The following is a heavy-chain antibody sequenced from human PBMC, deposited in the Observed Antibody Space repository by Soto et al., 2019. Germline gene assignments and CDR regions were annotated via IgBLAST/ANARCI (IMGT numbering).Heavy chain of an antibody. CDR3: ASALYCSGGSCSFDP. CDR2: IYYTGST. CDR1: SGSISSYY. J-gene: IGHJ5*02. V-gene: IGHV4-59*01. D-gene: IGHD2-15*01. Sequence: PSETLSLTCAVSSGSISSYYWRWIRQPPGKGLEWIGYIYYTGSTSYNPSLKSRVTISMDTSKNQFSLKLTSVTAADTAVYYCASALYCSGGSCSFDPWGQGTLVTVSS.